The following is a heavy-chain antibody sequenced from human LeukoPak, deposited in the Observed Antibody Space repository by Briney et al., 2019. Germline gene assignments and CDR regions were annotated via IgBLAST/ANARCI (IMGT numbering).Heavy chain of an antibody. J-gene: IGHJ6*02. Sequence: PGGSLRLSCAASGFTFSSYSMNWVRQAPGKGLEWVSYISSSSSTIYYADSVKGRFTISRDNAKNSLYLQMNSLRDEDTAVYYCARGGYDRAYYYYGMDVWGQGTTVTVSS. V-gene: IGHV3-48*02. CDR1: GFTFSSYS. CDR2: ISSSSSTI. CDR3: ARGGYDRAYYYYGMDV. D-gene: IGHD5-18*01.